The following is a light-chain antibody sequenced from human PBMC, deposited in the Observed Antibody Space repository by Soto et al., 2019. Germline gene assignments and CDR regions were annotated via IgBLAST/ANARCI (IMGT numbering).Light chain of an antibody. CDR1: QSVSSN. CDR2: GAS. J-gene: IGKJ3*01. Sequence: EFVLTQSPGTLSLSPGERATLSCRASQSVSSNLAWYQQKPGQAPRLLIYGASTRATAIPDRFSGSGSGTDFTLTISRLEPEDFAVYYCQHYGNSPPSVTFGPGTKVDIK. V-gene: IGKV3-20*01. CDR3: QHYGNSPPSVT.